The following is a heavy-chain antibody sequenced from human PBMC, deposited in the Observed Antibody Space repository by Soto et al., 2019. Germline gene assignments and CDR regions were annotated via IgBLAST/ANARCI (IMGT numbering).Heavy chain of an antibody. CDR2: MWSDGTTK. CDR3: ARDPYDNSGSYFNATLDY. J-gene: IGHJ4*02. D-gene: IGHD3-22*01. CDR1: VFTLSNYG. V-gene: IGHV3-33*01. Sequence: PGGSLRLSCAASVFTLSNYGMHWVRQSPGKGLDWVAVMWSDGTTKFYADSVKGRFTLSRDNSKNTLYLQTDSLRAEDTAVYYCARDPYDNSGSYFNATLDYWGQGTFVTVSS.